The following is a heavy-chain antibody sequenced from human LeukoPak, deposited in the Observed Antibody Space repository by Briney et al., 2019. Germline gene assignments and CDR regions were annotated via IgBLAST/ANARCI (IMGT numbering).Heavy chain of an antibody. Sequence: GGSLRLSCAASGYTFTSYAMHWVRQAPGQRLEWMGWINAGNGNTKYSQKFQGRVTITRDTSASTAYMELSSLRSEDTAVYYCARDRFPYDILTGMYNWFDPWGQGTLVTVSS. CDR1: GYTFTSYA. J-gene: IGHJ5*02. CDR3: ARDRFPYDILTGMYNWFDP. V-gene: IGHV1-3*01. D-gene: IGHD3-9*01. CDR2: INAGNGNT.